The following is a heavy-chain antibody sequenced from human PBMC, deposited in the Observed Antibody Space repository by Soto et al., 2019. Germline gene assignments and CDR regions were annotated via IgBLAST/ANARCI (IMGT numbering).Heavy chain of an antibody. Sequence: QLQLQESGPGLVKPSETLSLTCTVSGASISSNSYYWGWIRQPPGKGLEWIGTIYYSGSTYYNPSLKSRVTMSVDTSKNQFSLKASSVTAADTGVYYCARQDVRAWGRFDPWGQGTLVTVSS. V-gene: IGHV4-39*01. D-gene: IGHD7-27*01. CDR3: ARQDVRAWGRFDP. CDR1: GASISSNSYY. J-gene: IGHJ5*02. CDR2: IYYSGST.